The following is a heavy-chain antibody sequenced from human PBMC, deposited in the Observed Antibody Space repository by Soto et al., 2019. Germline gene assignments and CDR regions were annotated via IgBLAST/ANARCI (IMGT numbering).Heavy chain of an antibody. V-gene: IGHV4-4*07. CDR1: DDFISSYY. CDR2: VSTNGAT. CDR3: ARADYEILTGSYAMDV. J-gene: IGHJ6*02. Sequence: QVQLQESGPRLVKPSETLSLTCTVSDDFISSYYWNWIRQTVGKGLEWIGRVSTNGATNYNPSLESRVTMSVDTSKNQFSLKLTSVTAADTAVYFCARADYEILTGSYAMDVWGQGTTVTVSS. D-gene: IGHD3-9*01.